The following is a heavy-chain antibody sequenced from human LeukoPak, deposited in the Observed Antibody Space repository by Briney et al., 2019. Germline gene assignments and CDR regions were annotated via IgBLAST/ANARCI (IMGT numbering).Heavy chain of an antibody. CDR1: GFTFSRYA. CDR2: VSGSGGST. V-gene: IGHV3-23*01. CDR3: AKDYYYGSGSYYTEFDY. D-gene: IGHD3-10*01. Sequence: GGSLRLSCAASGFTFSRYAMSWVRQAPGKGLEWVSAVSGSGGSTFYADSVKGRFTITRDNSRNTLYLQMNSLRAEDTAVYYCAKDYYYGSGSYYTEFDYWGQGTLVTVSS. J-gene: IGHJ4*02.